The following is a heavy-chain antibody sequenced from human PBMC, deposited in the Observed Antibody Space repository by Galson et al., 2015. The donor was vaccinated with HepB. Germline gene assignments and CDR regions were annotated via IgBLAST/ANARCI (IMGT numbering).Heavy chain of an antibody. D-gene: IGHD1-26*01. Sequence: LRLSCAVSGFTFNTHAMHWVRQAPGKGLEWVAGLGSDGRSTEYADSVKGRFTISTDNSNNILYLQMNSLGGEDTALYYCTRGVAVSGSYPRFFDYWGQGTLVTVSS. V-gene: IGHV3-30*03. CDR3: TRGVAVSGSYPRFFDY. CDR1: GFTFNTHA. CDR2: LGSDGRST. J-gene: IGHJ4*02.